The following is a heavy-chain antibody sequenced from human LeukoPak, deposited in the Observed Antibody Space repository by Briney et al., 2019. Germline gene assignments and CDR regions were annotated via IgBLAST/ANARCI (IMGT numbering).Heavy chain of an antibody. D-gene: IGHD4-17*01. CDR1: GFTFSSYS. CDR2: ISSSSSYI. CDR3: ARGDDYGDYVFDY. Sequence: GGSLRLSCAASGFTFSSYSMNWVRQAPGKGLEWVSSISSSSSYIYYADSVKGRFTISRDNAKNSLYLQMNSLRAEDTAVYYCARGDDYGDYVFDYWGQGTLVTVPS. J-gene: IGHJ4*02. V-gene: IGHV3-21*01.